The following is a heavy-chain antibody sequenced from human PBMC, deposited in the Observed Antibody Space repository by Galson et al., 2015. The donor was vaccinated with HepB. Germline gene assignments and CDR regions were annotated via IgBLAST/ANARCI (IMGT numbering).Heavy chain of an antibody. CDR2: IRSKANSYAT. Sequence: SLRLSCAASGFTFSGSAMHWVRQASGKGLEWVGRIRSKANSYATAYAASVKGRFTISRDDSKNTAYLQMNSLKTEDTAAYYCTKEYYYDSSGYQRPRGYYYYMDVWGKGTTVTVSS. J-gene: IGHJ6*03. CDR1: GFTFSGSA. D-gene: IGHD3-22*01. V-gene: IGHV3-73*01. CDR3: TKEYYYDSSGYQRPRGYYYYMDV.